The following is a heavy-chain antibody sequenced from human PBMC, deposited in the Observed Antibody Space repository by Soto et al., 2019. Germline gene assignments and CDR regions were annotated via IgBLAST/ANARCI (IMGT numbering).Heavy chain of an antibody. CDR3: ARTGYSSSWYGSGRYYFDY. CDR1: GGSFSGYY. D-gene: IGHD6-13*01. V-gene: IGHV4-34*01. J-gene: IGHJ4*02. CDR2: INHSGST. Sequence: SETLSLTCAVYGGSFSGYYWSWIRQPPGKGLEWIGEINHSGSTNYNPSLKSRVTISADTSKNQFSLKLSSVTAADTAVYYCARTGYSSSWYGSGRYYFDYWGQGTLVTVSS.